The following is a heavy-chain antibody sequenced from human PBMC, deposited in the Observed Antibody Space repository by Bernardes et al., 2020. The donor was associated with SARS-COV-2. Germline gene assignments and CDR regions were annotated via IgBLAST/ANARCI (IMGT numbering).Heavy chain of an antibody. CDR2: IKQDGSDR. V-gene: IGHV3-7*01. CDR3: ARDLDSGMDV. J-gene: IGHJ6*02. CDR1: GFTFSSYW. Sequence: GSVSLSCAASGFTFSSYWMSWVRQAPGKGLEWVANIKQDGSDRFYVDSVKGRFTVSRDNAKNTLYLQMNRLRVEDTALYYCARDLDSGMDVWGQGTTVTVSS.